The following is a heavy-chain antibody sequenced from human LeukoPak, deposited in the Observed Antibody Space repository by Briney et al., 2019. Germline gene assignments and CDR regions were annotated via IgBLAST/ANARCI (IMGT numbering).Heavy chain of an antibody. V-gene: IGHV1-2*02. D-gene: IGHD6-19*01. Sequence: EASVKVSCKASGYTFTGYYMHWVRQAPGQGLEWMGWINPNSGGTNYAQKFQGRVTMTRDTSISTAYMELSRLRSDDTAVYYCAREEAVAILDWGQGTLVTVSS. CDR1: GYTFTGYY. J-gene: IGHJ4*02. CDR3: AREEAVAILD. CDR2: INPNSGGT.